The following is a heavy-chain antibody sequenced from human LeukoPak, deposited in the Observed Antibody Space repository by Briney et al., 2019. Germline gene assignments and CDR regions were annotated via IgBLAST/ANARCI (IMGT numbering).Heavy chain of an antibody. CDR2: ISSSGSTI. Sequence: GGSLRLSCAASGFTFSSHEMNWVRQAPGKGLEWVSYISSSGSTIYYADSVKGRFTISRDNAKNSLYLQMNSLRAEDTAVYYCARSKARYIAVAVNFDYWGQGTLVTVSS. D-gene: IGHD6-19*01. V-gene: IGHV3-48*03. CDR1: GFTFSSHE. J-gene: IGHJ4*02. CDR3: ARSKARYIAVAVNFDY.